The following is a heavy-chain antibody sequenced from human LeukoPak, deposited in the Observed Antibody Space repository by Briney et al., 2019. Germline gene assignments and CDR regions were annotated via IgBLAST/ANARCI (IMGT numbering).Heavy chain of an antibody. V-gene: IGHV3-23*01. CDR1: GFTFSSYA. J-gene: IGHJ4*02. CDR2: VSGSGGST. CDR3: AKDLDIVATITGN. D-gene: IGHD5-12*01. Sequence: GGSLRLSCAASGFTFSSYAMSWVRQAPGKGLEWVSGVSGSGGSTYYADSVRGRFTISRDNSKNTLYLQMNSLRAEDTAVYYCAKDLDIVATITGNWGQGTLVTVS.